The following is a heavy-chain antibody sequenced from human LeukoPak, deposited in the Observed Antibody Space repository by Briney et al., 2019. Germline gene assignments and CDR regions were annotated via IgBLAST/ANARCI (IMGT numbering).Heavy chain of an antibody. J-gene: IGHJ4*02. CDR1: GFTFSSYG. CDR2: TSYDGSNK. V-gene: IGHV3-30*18. CDR3: AKDWGLPPYFDY. Sequence: PGGSLRLSCAASGFTFSSYGMHWVRQAPGKGLEWVALTSYDGSNKYYADSVKGRFTISRDNSKNTLYLQMNSLRAEDTAVYYCAKDWGLPPYFDYWGQGTLVTVSS. D-gene: IGHD3-16*01.